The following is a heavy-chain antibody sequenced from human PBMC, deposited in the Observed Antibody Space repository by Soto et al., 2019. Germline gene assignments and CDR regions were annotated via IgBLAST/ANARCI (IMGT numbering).Heavy chain of an antibody. Sequence: QVPLVQSGAEVKKPGASVKVSCKASGYTFTSYAMHWVRQAPGQRLEWMGWINAGNGNTKYSQKFQGRVTITRDTSASTAYMELSRLRSEDTAVYYCARDQQRYYYDSSGYPLGYWGQGTLVTVSS. V-gene: IGHV1-3*01. D-gene: IGHD3-22*01. CDR2: INAGNGNT. CDR1: GYTFTSYA. J-gene: IGHJ4*02. CDR3: ARDQQRYYYDSSGYPLGY.